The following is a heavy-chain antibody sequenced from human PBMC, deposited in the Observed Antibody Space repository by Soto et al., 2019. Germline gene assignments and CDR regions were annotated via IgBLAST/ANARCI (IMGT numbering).Heavy chain of an antibody. CDR1: GYTFFTYG. CDR3: ARKSSSSSWFDP. Sequence: ASVKVSCKASGYTFFTYGITWVRQAPGQGLEWMGWISTYDGNTDYAQKLQGRVTMTTDTSTRTAYMELRSLRSDDTAVYYCARKSSSSSWFDPWDQGTLVTVSS. D-gene: IGHD6-6*01. V-gene: IGHV1-18*01. J-gene: IGHJ5*02. CDR2: ISTYDGNT.